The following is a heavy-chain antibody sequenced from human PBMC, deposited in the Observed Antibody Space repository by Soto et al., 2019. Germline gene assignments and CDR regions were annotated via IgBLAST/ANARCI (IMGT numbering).Heavy chain of an antibody. D-gene: IGHD4-4*01. CDR1: GGSISSGGYY. CDR2: IYYSGST. V-gene: IGHV4-31*03. Sequence: SETLSLTCTVSGGSISSGGYYWSWIRQHPGKGLEWIGYIYYSGSTYYNPSLKSRVTISVDTSKNQFSLKLSSVTAADTAVYYCARHSSNSPYYYYGMDVWGQGTTVTVSS. J-gene: IGHJ6*02. CDR3: ARHSSNSPYYYYGMDV.